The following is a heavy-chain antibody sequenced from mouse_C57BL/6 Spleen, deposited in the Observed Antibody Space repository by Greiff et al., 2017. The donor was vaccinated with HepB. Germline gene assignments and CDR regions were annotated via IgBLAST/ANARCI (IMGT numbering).Heavy chain of an antibody. Sequence: QVQLQQPGAELVRPGSSVKLSCKASGYTFTSYWMHWVKQRPIQGLEWIGNIDPSDSETHSNQKFKDKATLTVDKSSSPAYMQLSSLTSEDSAVYYCARDYYGSPFDYWGQGTTLTVSS. CDR2: IDPSDSET. CDR3: ARDYYGSPFDY. D-gene: IGHD1-1*01. V-gene: IGHV1-52*01. J-gene: IGHJ2*01. CDR1: GYTFTSYW.